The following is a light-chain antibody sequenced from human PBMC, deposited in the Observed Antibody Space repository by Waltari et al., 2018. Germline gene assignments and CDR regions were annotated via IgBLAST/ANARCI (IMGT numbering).Light chain of an antibody. V-gene: IGLV2-8*01. J-gene: IGLJ3*02. CDR2: EVQ. CDR1: SSDVGHYNY. Sequence: QSALTQPPSASGSPGQSVTISCTGISSDVGHYNYVSWYQQRPGSAPTLIVYEVQKRPSGVPDRFSGSKSGNTAYLTVSGLQGEDEAEYFCSAYAGSNNLLFGGGTKLTVL. CDR3: SAYAGSNNLL.